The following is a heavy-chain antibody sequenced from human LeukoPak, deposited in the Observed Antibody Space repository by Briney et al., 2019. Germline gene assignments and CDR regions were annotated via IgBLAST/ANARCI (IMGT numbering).Heavy chain of an antibody. Sequence: PGGSLRLSCAASGFTVSSCWMNWARQAPGKGLEWVASINHNGSVNYYVDSVKGRFTISRDNAKNSLYLQMSNVRAEDTAVYFCARGGGLDVWGQGATVTVSS. CDR1: GFTVSSCW. CDR3: ARGGGLDV. D-gene: IGHD3-16*01. V-gene: IGHV3-7*03. CDR2: INHNGSVN. J-gene: IGHJ6*02.